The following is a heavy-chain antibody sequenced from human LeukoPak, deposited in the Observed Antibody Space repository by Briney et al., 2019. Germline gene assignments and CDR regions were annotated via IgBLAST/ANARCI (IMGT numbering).Heavy chain of an antibody. CDR3: AREAYNWNVDAFDI. D-gene: IGHD1-20*01. J-gene: IGHJ3*02. CDR1: GGSINSGTNY. V-gene: IGHV4-39*07. CDR2: IYYSGST. Sequence: PSETLSLTCTVSGGSINSGTNYWAWISQPPGKGLEWIGTIYYSGSTYYNPSLNSRVTMSLDTSKNQFSLKLSSVTAADTAVYYCAREAYNWNVDAFDIRGQGTMVTVSS.